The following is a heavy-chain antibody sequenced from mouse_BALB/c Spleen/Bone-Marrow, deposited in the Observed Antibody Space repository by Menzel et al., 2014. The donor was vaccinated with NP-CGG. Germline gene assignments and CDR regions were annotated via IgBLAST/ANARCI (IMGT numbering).Heavy chain of an antibody. V-gene: IGHV1-80*01. Sequence: VQLQQSGPELVRPGSSVKISCKASGYAFSVYWMNWVKQRPGQGLEWIGQIYPGDGDTNYNGKFKGRATLTADKSSNTAYMQLSSLTSEDSAVYFCARGGISVDYWGQGTTLTVPS. J-gene: IGHJ2*01. CDR1: GYAFSVYW. CDR2: IYPGDGDT. CDR3: ARGGISVDY.